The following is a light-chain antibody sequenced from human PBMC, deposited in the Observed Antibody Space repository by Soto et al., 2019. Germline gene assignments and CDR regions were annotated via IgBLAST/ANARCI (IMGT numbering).Light chain of an antibody. CDR3: QQYYSYPPIT. Sequence: AIQMTQSPSSLSASVGDRVTITSRPSQGISSYLAWYXQKPGKAPKLLIYAASTLQSGVPSRFSGSGSGTDFTLTISCLQSEDFATYYCQQYYSYPPITFGQGTRLEIK. J-gene: IGKJ5*01. CDR1: QGISSY. CDR2: AAS. V-gene: IGKV1-8*01.